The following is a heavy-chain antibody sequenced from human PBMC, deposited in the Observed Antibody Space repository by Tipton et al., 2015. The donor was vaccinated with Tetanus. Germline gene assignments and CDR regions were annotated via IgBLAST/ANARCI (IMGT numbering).Heavy chain of an antibody. J-gene: IGHJ6*02. Sequence: TLSLTCSVSGGSISSYYWSWIRQPPGKGLEWIGYIYYSGSTNCNPSLKSRVTISVDTSKNQFSLKLSSVTAADTAVYYCARGRYDSSGYYTRLYYYGMDVWGQGTTVTVSS. V-gene: IGHV4-59*01. CDR1: GGSISSYY. D-gene: IGHD3-22*01. CDR2: IYYSGST. CDR3: ARGRYDSSGYYTRLYYYGMDV.